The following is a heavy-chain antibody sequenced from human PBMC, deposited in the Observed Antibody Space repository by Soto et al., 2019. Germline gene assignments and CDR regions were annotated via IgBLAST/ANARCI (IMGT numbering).Heavy chain of an antibody. J-gene: IGHJ6*02. CDR1: GGSVSSGTYQ. CDR2: IHYTGNT. CDR3: ARLNVYDFWSGSVKMDV. Sequence: SETLSLTCTVSGGSVSSGTYQWSWIRQSPGKGLEWIGYIHYTGNTNYNPSLKSRVSISVDTSKNHFSLKLTSVTDADTALYFCARLNVYDFWSGSVKMDVWGQGTEVTVSS. D-gene: IGHD3-3*01. V-gene: IGHV4-61*03.